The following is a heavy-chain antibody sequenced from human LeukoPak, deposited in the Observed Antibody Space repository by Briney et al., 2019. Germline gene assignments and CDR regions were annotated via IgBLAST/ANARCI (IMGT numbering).Heavy chain of an antibody. Sequence: GGSLRLFCAASGFIFSNAYMIWVRQAPGKGLEWIGLIKRKTEGETTDDASPVKGRFTISRDESKNTLYLKMNRLNTEATAVYYCAEIALGCDCYYWGQGTLVTVSS. J-gene: IGHJ4*02. CDR2: IKRKTEGETT. CDR1: GFIFSNAY. V-gene: IGHV3-15*01. D-gene: IGHD2-21*02. CDR3: AEIALGCDCYY.